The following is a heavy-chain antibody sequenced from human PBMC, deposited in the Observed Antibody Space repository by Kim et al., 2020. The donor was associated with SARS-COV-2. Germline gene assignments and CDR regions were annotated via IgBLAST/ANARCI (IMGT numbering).Heavy chain of an antibody. CDR3: ARGGYYYDSSGFSFES. CDR1: GFTFSSYW. J-gene: IGHJ4*02. D-gene: IGHD3-22*01. CDR2: IKQDGSEK. V-gene: IGHV3-7*03. Sequence: GGSLRLSCAASGFTFSSYWMNWVRQAPGKGLEWVANIKQDGSEKYYVDSVKGRFTISRDNAKNSLYLQMNNLRAGDTAMYHCARGGYYYDSSGFSFESWGQGTLVTVSS.